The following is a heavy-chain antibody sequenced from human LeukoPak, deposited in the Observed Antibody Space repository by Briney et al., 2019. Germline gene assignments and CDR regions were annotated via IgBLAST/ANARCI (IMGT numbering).Heavy chain of an antibody. CDR2: INPTSGGT. CDR1: GYTVPTYY. V-gene: IGHV1-2*02. J-gene: IGHJ4*02. CDR3: ARSPHILTGENFDY. Sequence: ASVKVSCKASGYTVPTYYLHWVRQAPGQGLEWMGWINPTSGGTNYAQKFQDRVTMTRDTSISTAYMELSRLRSDDTAVYYCARSPHILTGENFDYWGQGTLVTVSS. D-gene: IGHD3-9*01.